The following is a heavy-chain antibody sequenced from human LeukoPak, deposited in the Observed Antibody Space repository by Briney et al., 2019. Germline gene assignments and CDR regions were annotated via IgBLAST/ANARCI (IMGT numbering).Heavy chain of an antibody. CDR1: GGSFSGYY. V-gene: IGHV4-34*01. CDR2: INHSGST. Sequence: PSETLSLTCAVYGGSFSGYYWSWIRQPPGNGLEWIGGINHSGSTNYNPSLKSRVTISVDTSKNQFSLKLSSVTAADTAVYYCAREAFYCTNGVCYTYYFDYWGQGTLVTVSS. CDR3: AREAFYCTNGVCYTYYFDY. D-gene: IGHD2-8*01. J-gene: IGHJ4*02.